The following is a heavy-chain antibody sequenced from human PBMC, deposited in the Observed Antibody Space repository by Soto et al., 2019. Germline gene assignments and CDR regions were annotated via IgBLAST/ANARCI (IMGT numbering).Heavy chain of an antibody. Sequence: EVYLVESGGGLVEPGRSLRLSCTASGFPFGNFLMSWFRQAPGKGMEWVGFIRSQPYGGTAEYAASVRGSFTISRDDSKGIADLQMNSLQTEDSGVYYCIGSFPFWGQGTLVTVSS. CDR3: IGSFPF. J-gene: IGHJ4*02. CDR1: GFPFGNFL. CDR2: IRSQPYGGTA. D-gene: IGHD3-10*01. V-gene: IGHV3-49*03.